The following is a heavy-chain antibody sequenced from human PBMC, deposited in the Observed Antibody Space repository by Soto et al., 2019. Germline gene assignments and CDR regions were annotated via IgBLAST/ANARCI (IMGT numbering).Heavy chain of an antibody. CDR3: AKELLSLKTLEQQLAPTRYFQH. V-gene: IGHV3-23*01. CDR1: GFTFSSYA. D-gene: IGHD6-13*01. CDR2: ISGSGGST. J-gene: IGHJ1*01. Sequence: EVQLLESGGGLVQPGGSLRLSCAASGFTFSSYAMSWVRQAPGKGLEWVSAISGSGGSTYYADSVKGRFTITRDNSKNTLYLQMNSLRAEDTAVYYCAKELLSLKTLEQQLAPTRYFQHWGQGTLVTVSS.